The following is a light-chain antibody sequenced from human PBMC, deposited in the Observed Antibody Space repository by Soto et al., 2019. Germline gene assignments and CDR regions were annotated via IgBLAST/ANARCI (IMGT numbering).Light chain of an antibody. CDR1: QSVTNNY. Sequence: EIVLTQSPGTLSLSPGERAILSCRASQSVTNNYLAWYRQNPGQAPRLLIYHAYTRATDIPDRFSGSGSGADFSLTISRLEAEDFAVYYCQQYGNSPLTFGPGTRVDI. V-gene: IGKV3-20*01. J-gene: IGKJ3*01. CDR3: QQYGNSPLT. CDR2: HAY.